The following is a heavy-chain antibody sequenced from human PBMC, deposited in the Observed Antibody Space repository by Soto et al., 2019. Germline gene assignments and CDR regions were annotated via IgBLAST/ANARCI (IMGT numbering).Heavy chain of an antibody. D-gene: IGHD6-6*01. CDR2: INPSDSRP. J-gene: IGHJ5*02. CDR3: GRLVSQDVDP. V-gene: IGHV5-10-1*01. CDR1: GYSFPQYW. Sequence: GESLKISCKGPGYSFPQYWLSWVRQMPGKGLEWMRRINPSDSRPIYSPSVQGHVAMSVDKSINTAYLQWSSLKASDTAIYYCGRLVSQDVDPWGQGTLVTVSS.